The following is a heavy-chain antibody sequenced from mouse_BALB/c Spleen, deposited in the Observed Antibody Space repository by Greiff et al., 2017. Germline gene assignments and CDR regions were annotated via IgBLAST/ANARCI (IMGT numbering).Heavy chain of an antibody. CDR3: AREGVRYFDY. CDR1: GFTFSSYG. CDR2: INSNGGST. V-gene: IGHV5-6-3*01. D-gene: IGHD2-14*01. Sequence: VQLKESGGGLVQPGGSLKLSCAASGFTFSSYGMSWVRQTPDKRLELVATINSNGGSTYYPDSVKGRFTISRDNAKNTLYLQMSSLKSEDTAMYYCAREGVRYFDYWGQGTTLTVSS. J-gene: IGHJ2*01.